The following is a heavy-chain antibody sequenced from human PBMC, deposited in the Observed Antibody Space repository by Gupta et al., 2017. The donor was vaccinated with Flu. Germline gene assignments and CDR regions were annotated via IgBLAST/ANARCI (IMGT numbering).Heavy chain of an antibody. CDR3: TTGQL. V-gene: IGHV3-15*05. Sequence: QLVESGGGLKRPGESLRLSCAGSGFTFTKAWVTWVRQSAGSGLEWVGLIKNEDDGVTNHYAEPIRGRFFISRVDSENTVYLQMDNLNIDDTGVYYCTTGQLWGQGTQVTVSS. CDR1: GFTFTKAW. CDR2: IKNEDDGVTN. J-gene: IGHJ1*01. D-gene: IGHD6-13*01.